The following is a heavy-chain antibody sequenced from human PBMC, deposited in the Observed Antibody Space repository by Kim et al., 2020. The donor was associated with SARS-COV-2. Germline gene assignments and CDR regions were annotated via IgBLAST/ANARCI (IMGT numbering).Heavy chain of an antibody. J-gene: IGHJ6*02. D-gene: IGHD6-19*01. Sequence: DSGKGRITIARDNARNTLYLQMNSLGAGDTAVYYCARAQSSGWFSYGMDVWGQGTTVTVSS. V-gene: IGHV3-74*01. CDR3: ARAQSSGWFSYGMDV.